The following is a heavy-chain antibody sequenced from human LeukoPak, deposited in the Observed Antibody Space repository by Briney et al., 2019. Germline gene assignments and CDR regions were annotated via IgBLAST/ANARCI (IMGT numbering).Heavy chain of an antibody. V-gene: IGHV3-23*01. J-gene: IGHJ4*02. D-gene: IGHD2-21*01. CDR3: AKFLPTHIVVANYYFDY. Sequence: GGSLRLSCAASGFTFSSYAMSWVRQAPGKGLEWVSAISGSGGSTYYADSVKGRFTISRDNSKNTLYLQMNSLGAEDTAVYYCAKFLPTHIVVANYYFDYWGQGTLVTVSS. CDR2: ISGSGGST. CDR1: GFTFSSYA.